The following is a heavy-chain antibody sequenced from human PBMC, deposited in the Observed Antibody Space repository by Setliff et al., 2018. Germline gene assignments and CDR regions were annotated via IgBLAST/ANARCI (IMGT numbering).Heavy chain of an antibody. CDR3: AKWGVRELLLYYFDY. J-gene: IGHJ4*02. CDR1: GFTFSSYA. D-gene: IGHD1-26*01. Sequence: GSLRLSCAASGFTFSSYAMSWVRQAPGKGLEWVSAISGSGGSTYYADSVKGRFTISRDNSKNTLYLQTNSLRAEDTAVYYCAKWGVRELLLYYFDYWGQGTLVTVSS. V-gene: IGHV3-23*01. CDR2: ISGSGGST.